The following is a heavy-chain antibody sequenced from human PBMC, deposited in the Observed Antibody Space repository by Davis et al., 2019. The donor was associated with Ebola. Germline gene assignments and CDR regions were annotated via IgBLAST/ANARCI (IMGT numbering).Heavy chain of an antibody. D-gene: IGHD5-12*01. Sequence: HSQPLSLTCAISGDSGSIAWNWIRQSPSRGLEWLGRTYYNSKWYNDYAESVKSRISINADTSKNQFSLQLNSVTPEDTAVYYCARGWLRGWFDPWGQGTLVTVSS. CDR1: GDSGSIA. CDR2: TYYNSKWYN. J-gene: IGHJ5*02. CDR3: ARGWLRGWFDP. V-gene: IGHV6-1*01.